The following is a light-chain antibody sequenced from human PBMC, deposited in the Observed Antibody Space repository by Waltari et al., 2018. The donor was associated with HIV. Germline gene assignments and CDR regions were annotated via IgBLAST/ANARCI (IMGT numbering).Light chain of an antibody. CDR1: NIGSKS. Sequence: SYMLTQPPSVSVAPGNTASIPWGGNNIGSKSVSWYQQTPGQAPILVIYYESDRPSGIPERFSGSNSRNTATLTIRGVEAGDEADYYCHVWDSRSDHGVFGGGTKLTVL. J-gene: IGLJ3*02. CDR3: HVWDSRSDHGV. CDR2: YES. V-gene: IGLV3-21*04.